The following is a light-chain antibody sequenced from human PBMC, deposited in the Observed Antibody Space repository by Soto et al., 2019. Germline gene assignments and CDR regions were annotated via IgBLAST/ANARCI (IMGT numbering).Light chain of an antibody. CDR2: DTS. Sequence: DIQMTQSPSSLSASVGDRVTIICRASQSISSYLNWYQHKPGNAPKFLIYDTSTRATGFPTMFSGSRSGAEITLTINSLQSEDFAVYYRQPYNNRPLTFGGGTKLEI. V-gene: IGKV1-39*01. CDR1: QSISSY. CDR3: QPYNNRPLT. J-gene: IGKJ4*01.